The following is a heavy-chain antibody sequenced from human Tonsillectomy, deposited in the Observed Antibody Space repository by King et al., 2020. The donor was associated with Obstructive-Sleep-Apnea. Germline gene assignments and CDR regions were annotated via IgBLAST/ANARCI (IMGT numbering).Heavy chain of an antibody. CDR1: GFSLSNARVG. D-gene: IGHD3-3*01. CDR2: IFSNDEK. J-gene: IGHJ6*02. Sequence: TLKESGPVLVKPTETLTLTCTGSGFSLSNARVGVGWIRQPPGKALECLAHIFSNDEKASSTSLKRRLTNSKDTSKSQVVLTMTNMDPVDTATYYCARIWFGDYFHGMDVWGQGTTVTVSS. V-gene: IGHV2-26*01. CDR3: ARIWFGDYFHGMDV.